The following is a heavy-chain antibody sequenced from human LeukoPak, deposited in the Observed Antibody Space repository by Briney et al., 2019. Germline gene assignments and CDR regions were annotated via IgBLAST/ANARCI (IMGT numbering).Heavy chain of an antibody. CDR3: ARRRSSVPLDP. V-gene: IGHV1-8*02. J-gene: IGHJ5*02. CDR2: MNPNSGNT. Sequence: ASVKVSCKTSGGTLSDYILSWVRQAPGQGLEWMGWMNPNSGNTGYAQKFQGRVTLTRNTSIDTAYMDLSSLGSEDTAVYYCARRRSSVPLDPWGQGTLVTVSS. CDR1: GGTLSDYI. D-gene: IGHD3-10*01.